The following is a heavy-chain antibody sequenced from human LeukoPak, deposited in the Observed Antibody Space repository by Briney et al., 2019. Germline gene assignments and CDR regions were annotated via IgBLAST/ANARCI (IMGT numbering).Heavy chain of an antibody. CDR1: GFTFSSYG. V-gene: IGHV3-30*18. Sequence: GGSQRLSCAASGFTFSSYGMHWVRQAPGKGLEWVAVISYDGSNKYYADSVKGRFTISRDNSKNTLYLQMNSLRAEDTAVYDCAKDVIAGYSSGWYGMDVWGQGTTVTVSS. CDR2: ISYDGSNK. D-gene: IGHD6-19*01. CDR3: AKDVIAGYSSGWYGMDV. J-gene: IGHJ6*02.